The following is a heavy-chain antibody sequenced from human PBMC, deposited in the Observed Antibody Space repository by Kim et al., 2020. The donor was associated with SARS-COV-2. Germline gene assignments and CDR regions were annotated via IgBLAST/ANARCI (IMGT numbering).Heavy chain of an antibody. J-gene: IGHJ2*01. CDR3: ARQSGITTLVVVTRGY. CDR1: GGSISSSSYY. D-gene: IGHD3-22*01. CDR2: IYYSGST. Sequence: SETLSLTCTASGGSISSSSYYWGWIRQPPGKGLEWIGSIYYSGSTYYNPSLKSRVTISVDTSKNQFSLKLSSVTAADTAVYYCARQSGITTLVVVTRGY. V-gene: IGHV4-39*01.